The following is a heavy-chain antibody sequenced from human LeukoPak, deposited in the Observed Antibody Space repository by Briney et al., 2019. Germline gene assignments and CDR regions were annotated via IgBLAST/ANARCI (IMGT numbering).Heavy chain of an antibody. CDR2: INHSGTT. J-gene: IGHJ5*02. D-gene: IGHD6-13*01. Sequence: SETLSLTCTVHGGSFSGYYWSWIRQPPGKGLEWIGEINHSGTTNYNPSLKSRVTISADKSKNQFSLKLSSVTAADTAVYYCARGSGSWWANWFDPWGQGTLVTVSS. CDR3: ARGSGSWWANWFDP. V-gene: IGHV4-34*01. CDR1: GGSFSGYY.